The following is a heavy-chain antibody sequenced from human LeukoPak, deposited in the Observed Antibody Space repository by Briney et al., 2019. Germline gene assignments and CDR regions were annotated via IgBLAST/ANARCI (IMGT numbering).Heavy chain of an antibody. CDR3: ATLTSRGVTGEDAFDI. CDR2: IKQDGSEK. V-gene: IGHV3-7*01. Sequence: GGSLRLSCAASGFTFSRYWMSWVRQAPGKGLEWVANIKQDGSEKYYVDSVKGRFTISRDNAKNPLYLQMNSLSAEDTAVYYCATLTSRGVTGEDAFDIWGQGTMVTVSS. J-gene: IGHJ3*02. CDR1: GFTFSRYW. D-gene: IGHD3-10*01.